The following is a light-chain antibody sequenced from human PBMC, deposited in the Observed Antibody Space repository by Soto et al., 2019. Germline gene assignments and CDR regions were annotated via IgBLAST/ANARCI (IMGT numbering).Light chain of an antibody. J-gene: IGKJ1*01. CDR2: DAY. CDR1: QFVSTR. CDR3: QEYFQWPPGM. Sequence: EIVVTQSPATLSASPGERVTLTCRASQFVSTRLAWYQQRPGQVPRLLIYDAYTRALGISARFSGSGSGTEFTLTISSLQSEDFALYYCQEYFQWPPGMFGRGTSVDIK. V-gene: IGKV3-15*01.